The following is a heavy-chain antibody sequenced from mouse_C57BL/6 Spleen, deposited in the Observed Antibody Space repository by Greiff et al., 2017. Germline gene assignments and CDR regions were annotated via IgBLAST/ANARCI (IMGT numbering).Heavy chain of an antibody. J-gene: IGHJ2*01. V-gene: IGHV5-4*01. CDR3: ERDQGLLRSFYFDY. CDR2: ISDGGSYT. CDR1: GFTFSSYA. Sequence: EVKVVESGGGLVKPGGSLKLSCAASGFTFSSYAMSWVRQTPERRLEWVATISDGGSYTYYPDNVKGRFTISRDNAKNNLYLQMSHLKSEDTAMYYCERDQGLLRSFYFDYWGQGTTLTVSS. D-gene: IGHD1-1*01.